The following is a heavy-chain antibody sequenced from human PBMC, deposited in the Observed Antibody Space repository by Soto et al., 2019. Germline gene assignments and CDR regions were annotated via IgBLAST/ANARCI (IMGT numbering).Heavy chain of an antibody. D-gene: IGHD2-15*01. CDR3: TTDYCSGGSCYSGVLYYYYGMDV. CDR1: GVTFVNAW. V-gene: IGHV3-15*01. J-gene: IGHJ6*02. Sequence: PGGPLRLRCPASGVTFVNAWMRWVRPAPGKGLESVGRIKSKTDGGTTDYAAPVKGRFTISRDDSKNTLYLQMNSLKTEDTAVYYCTTDYCSGGSCYSGVLYYYYGMDVWGQGTTVTVSS. CDR2: IKSKTDGGTT.